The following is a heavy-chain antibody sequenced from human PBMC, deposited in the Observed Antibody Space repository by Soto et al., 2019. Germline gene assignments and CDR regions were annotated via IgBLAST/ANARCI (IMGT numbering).Heavy chain of an antibody. J-gene: IGHJ6*02. CDR3: ARDSPEMAGTYYHYGMDV. V-gene: IGHV3-7*01. Sequence: EVQLVESGGGLVQPGGSLRLSCAASGFTFSNFWMTWVRQDPGKGLEWVATIKQDGSEKHYVDSVKGRFSISRDNAKNSLDLQMNNLRVEDTAVYYCARDSPEMAGTYYHYGMDVWGRVTTITVSS. D-gene: IGHD1-1*01. CDR1: GFTFSNFW. CDR2: IKQDGSEK.